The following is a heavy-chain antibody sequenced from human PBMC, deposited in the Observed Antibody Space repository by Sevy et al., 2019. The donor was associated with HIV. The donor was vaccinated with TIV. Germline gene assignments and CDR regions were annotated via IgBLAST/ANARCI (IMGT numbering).Heavy chain of an antibody. CDR1: GFTFSNAW. Sequence: GGSLRLSCAASGFTFSNAWMSWVRQAPGKGLEWVGRIKSKTDGGTTDYAAPVKGRFTISRDDSKNTLYLQMNSLKTEDTAVYYCTTDSADLQVGAVGRWGQGTLVTVSS. J-gene: IGHJ4*02. CDR3: TTDSADLQVGAVGR. V-gene: IGHV3-15*01. CDR2: IKSKTDGGTT. D-gene: IGHD1-26*01.